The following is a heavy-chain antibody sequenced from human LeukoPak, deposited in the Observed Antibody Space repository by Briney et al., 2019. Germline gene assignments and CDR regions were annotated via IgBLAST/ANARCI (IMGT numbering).Heavy chain of an antibody. J-gene: IGHJ5*02. CDR2: INHSGST. CDR3: ARGSQDCSSTSCYSVWFDP. V-gene: IGHV4-34*01. D-gene: IGHD2-2*02. Sequence: SETLSLTCAVYGGSLSGYYWSWIRQPPGKGLEWIGEINHSGSTNYNPSLKSRVTISVDTSKNQFSLKLSSVTAADTAVYYCARGSQDCSSTSCYSVWFDPWGQGTLVTVSS. CDR1: GGSLSGYY.